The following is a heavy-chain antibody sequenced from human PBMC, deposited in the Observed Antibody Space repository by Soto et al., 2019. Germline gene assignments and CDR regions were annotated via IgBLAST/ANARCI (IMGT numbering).Heavy chain of an antibody. CDR2: INNDGSST. CDR3: ARDPLIGNTDYGLDV. D-gene: IGHD2-21*01. Sequence: AGGSLRLSCAASGFTFSSFWMHWVRQAPGKGLVRVSRINNDGSSTAYADSVKGRFTISRDDAKSTLYLQVTSLRAEDTAVYYCARDPLIGNTDYGLDVWGQGTTVTVSS. V-gene: IGHV3-74*01. CDR1: GFTFSSFW. J-gene: IGHJ6*02.